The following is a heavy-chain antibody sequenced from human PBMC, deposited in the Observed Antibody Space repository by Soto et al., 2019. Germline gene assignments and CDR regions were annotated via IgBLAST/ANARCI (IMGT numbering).Heavy chain of an antibody. D-gene: IGHD2-15*01. CDR1: GFTFRIYA. V-gene: IGHV3-23*01. CDR2: IRGNGAGI. CDR3: AKRGDILDVSSSFVGYGMDV. Sequence: EVRLQESGGDVVQGGGSLRLSCVASGFTFRIYAMTWVPQAPGNGLAWVARIRGNGAGISYADSVKGRFTISRDNSKNTVYLQMNSLRADDTAVYFCAKRGDILDVSSSFVGYGMDVWCQGTTVTVSS. J-gene: IGHJ6*02.